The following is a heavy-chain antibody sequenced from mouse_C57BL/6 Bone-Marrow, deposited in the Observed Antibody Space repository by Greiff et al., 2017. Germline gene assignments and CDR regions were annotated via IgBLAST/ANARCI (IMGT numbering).Heavy chain of an antibody. V-gene: IGHV5-6*01. Sequence: EVKVVESGGDLVKPGGSLKLSCAASGFTFSSYGMSWVRQTPDKRLEWVATISSGGSYTYYPDSVKGRFTISRDNAKNTLYLQMSSLKSEDTAMYYCARLAVITTVVAFDYWGQGTTLTVSS. J-gene: IGHJ2*01. CDR3: ARLAVITTVVAFDY. D-gene: IGHD1-1*01. CDR1: GFTFSSYG. CDR2: ISSGGSYT.